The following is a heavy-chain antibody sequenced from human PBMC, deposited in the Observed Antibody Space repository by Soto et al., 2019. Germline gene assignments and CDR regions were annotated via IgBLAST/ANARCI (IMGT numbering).Heavy chain of an antibody. Sequence: VGSLRLSCAASGFTFSSYGMHWVRQAPGKGLEWVAVIWYDGSNKYYADSVKGRFTISRDNSKNTLYLQMNSLRAEDTAVYYCARVSPDYYGSGSYYGEYYFDYWGQGTLVTVSS. CDR2: IWYDGSNK. J-gene: IGHJ4*02. CDR3: ARVSPDYYGSGSYYGEYYFDY. CDR1: GFTFSSYG. D-gene: IGHD3-10*01. V-gene: IGHV3-33*01.